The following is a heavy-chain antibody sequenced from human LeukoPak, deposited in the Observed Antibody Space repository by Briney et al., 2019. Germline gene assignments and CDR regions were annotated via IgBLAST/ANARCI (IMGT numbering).Heavy chain of an antibody. J-gene: IGHJ2*01. CDR2: IYYSGST. Sequence: PSQTLSLTCTVSGGSISSGSYYWSWIRQPPGKGLEWIGSIYYSGSTYYNPSLKSRVTISVDTSKNQFSLKLSSVTAADTAVYYCAREEGAITNWYFDLWGRGTLVTVSS. D-gene: IGHD4/OR15-4a*01. CDR3: AREEGAITNWYFDL. V-gene: IGHV4-39*07. CDR1: GGSISSGSYY.